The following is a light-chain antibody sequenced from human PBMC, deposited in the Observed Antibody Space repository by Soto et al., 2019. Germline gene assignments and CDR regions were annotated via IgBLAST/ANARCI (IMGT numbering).Light chain of an antibody. CDR3: SSYTSSSTVV. CDR2: DVS. CDR1: SSDVGCYNY. J-gene: IGLJ2*01. Sequence: QSALTQPASVSGSPGQSITISCTGTSSDVGCYNYVSWYQQHPGKAPKLMIYDVSNRPSGVSNRFSGSKSGNTASLTISRLPAEEESDYYCSSYTSSSTVVFGGGTKLTVL. V-gene: IGLV2-14*01.